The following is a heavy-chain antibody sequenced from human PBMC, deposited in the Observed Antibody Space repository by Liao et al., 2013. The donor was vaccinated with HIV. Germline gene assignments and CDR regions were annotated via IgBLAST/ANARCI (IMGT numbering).Heavy chain of an antibody. CDR1: GASLSYGGYS. D-gene: IGHD2-2*03. CDR3: ARVMDTVVVSPGNSVLDY. Sequence: QLQLQESGSGLVKPSETLSLTCTVSGASLSYGGYSWTWIRQTAGKGLEWIGYFYHSGATFYNPSLKSRVSISVDTSKNQFSLRLSSVTAADTAVYYCARVMDTVVVSPGNSVLDYWGQGTLVTVSS. J-gene: IGHJ4*02. V-gene: IGHV4-30-2*01. CDR2: FYHSGAT.